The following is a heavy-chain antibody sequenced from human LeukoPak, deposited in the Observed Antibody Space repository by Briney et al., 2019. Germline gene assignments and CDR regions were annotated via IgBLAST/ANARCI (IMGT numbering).Heavy chain of an antibody. V-gene: IGHV4-39*07. D-gene: IGHD6-6*01. CDR1: GGSISSSSYY. J-gene: IGHJ4*02. CDR3: AKPGSSRGIAGRRPTKYYFDY. Sequence: SETLSLTCTVSGGSISSSSYYWGWIRQPPGKGLEWIGSIYYSGSTYYNPSLKSRVTISVDTSKNQFSLKLSSVTAADTAVYYCAKPGSSRGIAGRRPTKYYFDYWGQGTLVTVSS. CDR2: IYYSGST.